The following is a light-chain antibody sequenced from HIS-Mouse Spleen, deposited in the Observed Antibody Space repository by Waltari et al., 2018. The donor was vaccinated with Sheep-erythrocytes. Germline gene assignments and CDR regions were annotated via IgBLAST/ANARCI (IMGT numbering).Light chain of an antibody. CDR2: EGS. CDR3: CSYAGSSTPWV. J-gene: IGLJ3*02. Sequence: GQSITISCTGTSSDVGSYNLVSWYQQHLGKAPKLMIYEGSKRPSGVSNRFSGSKSGNTASLTISGLQAEDEADYYCCSYAGSSTPWVFGGGTKLTVL. V-gene: IGLV2-23*01. CDR1: SSDVGSYNL.